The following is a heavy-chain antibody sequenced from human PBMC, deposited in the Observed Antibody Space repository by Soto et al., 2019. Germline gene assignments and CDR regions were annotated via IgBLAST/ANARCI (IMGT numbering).Heavy chain of an antibody. D-gene: IGHD6-19*01. Sequence: GGSLRLSCAASGFTFSSYGMHWVRQAPGKGLEWVAVIWYDGSNKYYAESVKGRFTISRDNSKNTLYLQMNNLRAEDTAVYYCARDSHVGSGWQLTADYWGQGTLVTVSS. V-gene: IGHV3-33*01. CDR2: IWYDGSNK. CDR3: ARDSHVGSGWQLTADY. CDR1: GFTFSSYG. J-gene: IGHJ4*02.